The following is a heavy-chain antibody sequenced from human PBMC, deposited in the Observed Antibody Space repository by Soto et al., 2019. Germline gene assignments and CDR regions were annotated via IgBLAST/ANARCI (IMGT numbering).Heavy chain of an antibody. CDR1: GYTFTSYG. CDR2: ISAYNGNT. V-gene: IGHV1-18*01. Sequence: QVQLVQSGAEVKKPGASVKVSCKASGYTFTSYGISWVRQAPGQGLEWMGGISAYNGNTNYAQKLQGRVTMTTDTSTSTAYMELRSLRSDDTAVYYCARDILLYSSSWSWADFDYWGQGTLVTVSS. CDR3: ARDILLYSSSWSWADFDY. D-gene: IGHD6-13*01. J-gene: IGHJ4*02.